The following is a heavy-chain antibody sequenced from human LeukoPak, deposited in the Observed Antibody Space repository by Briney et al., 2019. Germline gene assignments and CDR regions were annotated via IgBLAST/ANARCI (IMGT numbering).Heavy chain of an antibody. Sequence: KPGGSLRLSCAASGFTFSTYSMNWVRQAPGKGLEWVSSITGSSSFIYYADSVKGRFTISRDNAKNSLHLQMNSLRAEDTAVYYCARNYDSSVYGYNWFDPWGQGTLVTVSS. CDR1: GFTFSTYS. CDR3: ARNYDSSVYGYNWFDP. J-gene: IGHJ5*02. CDR2: ITGSSSFI. V-gene: IGHV3-21*01. D-gene: IGHD3-22*01.